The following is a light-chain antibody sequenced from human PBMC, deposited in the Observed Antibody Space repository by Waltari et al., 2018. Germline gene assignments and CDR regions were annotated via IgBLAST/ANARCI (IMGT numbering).Light chain of an antibody. J-gene: IGKJ4*01. CDR2: AAT. V-gene: IGKV1-9*01. Sequence: IQLTQSPSSLPASSVASVTATCLASQSINNFLDWFQKKPGEAPQLLSHAATTLLRGVPTRCRGTGATTESIITISSLQPEDFATYFFQQVHSYPLALGGETTVEMK. CDR1: QSINNF. CDR3: QQVHSYPLA.